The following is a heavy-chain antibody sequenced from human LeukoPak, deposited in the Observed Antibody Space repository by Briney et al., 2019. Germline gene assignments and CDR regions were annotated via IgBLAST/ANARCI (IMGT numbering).Heavy chain of an antibody. CDR1: GFTFSSYA. Sequence: GGSLRLSCAASGFTFSSYAMSWVRQAPGKGLEWVSAISGSGGSTYYADSVKGRFTISRDNSKNTLYLQMNSLRAEDTAVYYCARGGLPENYDSSGHYFDYWGQGTLVTVSS. D-gene: IGHD3-22*01. CDR2: ISGSGGST. J-gene: IGHJ4*02. CDR3: ARGGLPENYDSSGHYFDY. V-gene: IGHV3-23*01.